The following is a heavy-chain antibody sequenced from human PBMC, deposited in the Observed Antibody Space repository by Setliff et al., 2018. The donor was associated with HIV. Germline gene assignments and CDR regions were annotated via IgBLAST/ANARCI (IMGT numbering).Heavy chain of an antibody. J-gene: IGHJ5*01. Sequence: GESLKISCEASGYIFTNYWIGWVRQMPGRGLEYMGIILPRDSDTRYSPSFQGQVTISADKSISTAYVQWSRLKASDTAMYYCARRDSSHPWLDSWGQGTLVTVSS. CDR2: ILPRDSDT. CDR3: ARRDSSHPWLDS. CDR1: GYIFTNYW. V-gene: IGHV5-51*01. D-gene: IGHD3-22*01.